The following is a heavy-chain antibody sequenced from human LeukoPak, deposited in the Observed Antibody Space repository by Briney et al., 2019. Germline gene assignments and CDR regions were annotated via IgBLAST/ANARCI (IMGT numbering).Heavy chain of an antibody. D-gene: IGHD3-10*02. V-gene: IGHV3-74*01. CDR3: AELGITMIGGV. CDR1: GFTFSSYW. CDR2: INSDGSST. Sequence: GGSLGLSRAASGFTFSSYWMHWVRHAPGKGLVWVSRINSDGSSTSYADSVKGRFTISRDNAKNTLYLQMNSLRAEDTAVYYCAELGITMIGGVWGKGTTVTISS. J-gene: IGHJ6*04.